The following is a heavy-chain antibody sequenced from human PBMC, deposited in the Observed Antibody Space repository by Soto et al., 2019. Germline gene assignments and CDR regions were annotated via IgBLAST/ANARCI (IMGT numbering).Heavy chain of an antibody. CDR2: INPNSGGT. Sequence: ASVKVSCQASGYTFTGYYMHWVRQAPGPGLEWMGWINPNSGGTNYAQKFQGRVTMTRDTSISPAYMELSRLRSDDTAVYYCARGYYGSGIDYWGQGTLVSVSS. J-gene: IGHJ4*02. V-gene: IGHV1-2*02. CDR1: GYTFTGYY. D-gene: IGHD3-10*01. CDR3: ARGYYGSGIDY.